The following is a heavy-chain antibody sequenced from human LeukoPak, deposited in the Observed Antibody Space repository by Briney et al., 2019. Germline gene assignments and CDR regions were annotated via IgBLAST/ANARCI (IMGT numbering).Heavy chain of an antibody. CDR1: GYSISSGYY. D-gene: IGHD3-16*01. J-gene: IGHJ5*02. CDR3: ARGGRDWFDP. Sequence: PSETLSLTCTVSGYSISSGYYWGWIRQPPGKGLEWIGTIYQSGSTYYNPSLKSRVTISVDTSKNQFSLKLSSVTAADAAVYYCARGGRDWFDPWGQGTLVTVSS. CDR2: IYQSGST. V-gene: IGHV4-38-2*02.